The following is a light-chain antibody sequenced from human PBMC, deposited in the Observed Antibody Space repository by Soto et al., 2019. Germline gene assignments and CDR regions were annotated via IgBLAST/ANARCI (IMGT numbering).Light chain of an antibody. CDR1: QSVSNSF. V-gene: IGKV3-20*01. Sequence: EIVLTQSPGTLSLSPGERATLSCRASQSVSNSFLDWYQQKPGQAPRLLIYGASIRASGIPDRFSGSGAGTYFTVTISRVEPEEFEVYYCQQYGSSPWTFGQGTKVEIK. CDR3: QQYGSSPWT. J-gene: IGKJ1*01. CDR2: GAS.